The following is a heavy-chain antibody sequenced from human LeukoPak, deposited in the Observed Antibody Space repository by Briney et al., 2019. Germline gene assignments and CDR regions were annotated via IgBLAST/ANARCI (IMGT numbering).Heavy chain of an antibody. J-gene: IGHJ4*01. CDR3: AREGSGYTYGRGSYLDY. V-gene: IGHV1-2*06. CDR2: INPNSGDT. Sequence: ASVKVSCKASGYTFTSYGISWVRQAPGQGLGWMGRINPNSGDTNFAQKFQGRVTMTRDTSISTAYMDLSGLRPDDTAVYYCAREGSGYTYGRGSYLDYWGHGILVTVSS. D-gene: IGHD5-18*01. CDR1: GYTFTSYG.